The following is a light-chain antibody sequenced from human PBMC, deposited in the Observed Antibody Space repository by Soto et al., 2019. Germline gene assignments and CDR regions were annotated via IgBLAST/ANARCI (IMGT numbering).Light chain of an antibody. J-gene: IGKJ1*01. V-gene: IGKV3-11*01. CDR3: KQRSTTWT. CDR1: QSVSSY. Sequence: EIVLTQSPATLSLSPGERATLSCRASQSVSSYLAWYQQKPGQAPRLLIYDASNRATGIPARFSGSGSGTDFPLTISSLEPEDFAVYYCKQRSTTWTFGQGTKVEIK. CDR2: DAS.